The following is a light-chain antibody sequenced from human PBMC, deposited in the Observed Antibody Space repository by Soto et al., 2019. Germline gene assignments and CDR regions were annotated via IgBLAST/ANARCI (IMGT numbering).Light chain of an antibody. CDR2: GNS. J-gene: IGLJ1*01. V-gene: IGLV1-40*01. Sequence: QAVVTQPPSVSGAPGQRVTISCTGSSPNIGAGYDVHWYQQLPGTAPKLLIYGNSNRPSGVPDRFSGSKSGTSASLAITGLQAEDEADYYCQSYDSSLSGWVFGTGTKVTVL. CDR3: QSYDSSLSGWV. CDR1: SPNIGAGYD.